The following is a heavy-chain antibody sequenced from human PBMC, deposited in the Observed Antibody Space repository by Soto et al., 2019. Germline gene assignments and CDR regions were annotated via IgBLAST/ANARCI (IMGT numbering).Heavy chain of an antibody. CDR2: MNPNSGNT. Sequence: QVQLVQSGAEVKKPGASVKVSCKTSGYTFTSYDINWVRQATGQGLEWMGWMNPNSGNTAYEQKFQGRVPMTRNTSISTAYMELSSLRSEDTAVYYWARESSSGAFEIWGPGTMVTVSS. V-gene: IGHV1-8*01. CDR3: ARESSSGAFEI. D-gene: IGHD1-26*01. CDR1: GYTFTSYD. J-gene: IGHJ3*02.